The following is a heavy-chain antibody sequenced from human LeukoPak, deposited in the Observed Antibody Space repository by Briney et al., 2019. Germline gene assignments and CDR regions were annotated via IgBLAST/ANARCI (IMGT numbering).Heavy chain of an antibody. D-gene: IGHD5-24*01. V-gene: IGHV4-39*02. CDR1: GGSISSSSYY. Sequence: SETLSLTCTVSGGSISSSSYYWGWIRQPPGKGLEWIGSIYYRGSTYYHPSLKSRLTVSVDTSKNHFSLKLTSVTAADTAVYSWARPRRDGYKDVFDIWGQGTMVPVS. J-gene: IGHJ3*02. CDR3: ARPRRDGYKDVFDI. CDR2: IYYRGST.